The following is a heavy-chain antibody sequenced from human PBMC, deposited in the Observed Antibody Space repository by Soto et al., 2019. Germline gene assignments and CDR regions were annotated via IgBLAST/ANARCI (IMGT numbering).Heavy chain of an antibody. D-gene: IGHD1-1*01. CDR2: SYYSGTT. CDR3: ARERTGDPTFFDY. J-gene: IGHJ4*02. CDR1: GGSVSSGSYY. Sequence: SETLSLTCTVSGGSVSSGSYYCSWIRQPPGKGLEWIGYSYYSGTTTYNPSLKSRVTMSIDTSKNQFSLKLSSVTAADTAVYYCARERTGDPTFFDYWGQGTLVTVSS. V-gene: IGHV4-61*01.